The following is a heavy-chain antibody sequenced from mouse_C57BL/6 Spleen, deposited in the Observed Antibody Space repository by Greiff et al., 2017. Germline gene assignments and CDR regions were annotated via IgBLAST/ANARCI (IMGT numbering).Heavy chain of an antibody. Sequence: VQLQQSGPVLVKPGASVKMSCKASGYTFTDYYMNWVKQSHGKSLEWIGVINPYNGGTSYNQKFKGKATLTVDKYSSTAYMELHSLTSEDSAVYYCARGLRRDYFDYWGQGTTLTVSS. CDR1: GYTFTDYY. CDR2: INPYNGGT. V-gene: IGHV1-19*01. CDR3: ARGLRRDYFDY. J-gene: IGHJ2*01. D-gene: IGHD2-4*01.